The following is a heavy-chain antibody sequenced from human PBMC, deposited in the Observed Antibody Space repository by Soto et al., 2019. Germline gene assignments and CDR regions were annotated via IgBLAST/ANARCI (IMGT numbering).Heavy chain of an antibody. Sequence: QVQLVQSGAEEKKPGASVKVSCKASGYTFTSYAMHWVRQAPGQRLEWMGWINAGNGNTKYSQKFQGRVTITRDTSASTAYMELSRLRSEDTAVYYCARGGLRGDWFDPWGQGTLVTVSS. D-gene: IGHD2-15*01. J-gene: IGHJ5*02. CDR3: ARGGLRGDWFDP. V-gene: IGHV1-3*05. CDR2: INAGNGNT. CDR1: GYTFTSYA.